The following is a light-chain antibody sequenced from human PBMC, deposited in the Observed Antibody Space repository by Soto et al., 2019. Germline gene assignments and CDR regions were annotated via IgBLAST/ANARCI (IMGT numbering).Light chain of an antibody. CDR1: ISDFVVYNY. J-gene: IGLJ1*01. CDR2: GVS. CDR3: SSHTISSALQV. Sequence: QSALTQPASESGSPGQSITISCTGTISDFVVYNYVSWYQQHPGKAPKLMIYGVSNRPSGVSNRFSGSKSGNTASLTISGLXADDEADYYCSSHTISSALQVFGTGTKVTVL. V-gene: IGLV2-14*01.